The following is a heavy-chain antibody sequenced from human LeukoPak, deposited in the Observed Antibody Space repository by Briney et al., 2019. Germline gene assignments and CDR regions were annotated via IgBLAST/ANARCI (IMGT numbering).Heavy chain of an antibody. CDR1: GGSISSPY. V-gene: IGHV4-59*11. CDR3: ARFIGYCSSTSCYAKNWFDP. Sequence: TSETLSLTCTVSGGSISSPYWSWIRQPPGKGLEWIGYIYYSGSTNYNPSLKSRVTISVDTSKNQFSLKLSSVTAADTAVYYCARFIGYCSSTSCYAKNWFDPWGQGTLVTVSS. D-gene: IGHD2-2*01. CDR2: IYYSGST. J-gene: IGHJ5*02.